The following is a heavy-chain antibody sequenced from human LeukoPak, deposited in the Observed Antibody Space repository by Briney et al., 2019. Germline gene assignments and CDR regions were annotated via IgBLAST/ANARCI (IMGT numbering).Heavy chain of an antibody. Sequence: GSLRLSCAASGFTFSDYYMSWIRQAPGKGLEWVSYISSSGSTIYYADSVKGRFTISRDNSKNTLYLQMNSLRAEDTAVYYCAKTGSEIVVPPYYFDYWGQGTLVTVSS. J-gene: IGHJ4*02. V-gene: IGHV3-11*01. D-gene: IGHD3-22*01. CDR2: ISSSGSTI. CDR1: GFTFSDYY. CDR3: AKTGSEIVVPPYYFDY.